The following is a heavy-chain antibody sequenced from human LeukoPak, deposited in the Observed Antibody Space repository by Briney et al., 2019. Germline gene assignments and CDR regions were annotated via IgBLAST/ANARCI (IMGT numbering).Heavy chain of an antibody. V-gene: IGHV3-23*01. CDR3: AKSPRTYYYYGMDV. Sequence: GGSLRLSCAASGFTFSKYAMSWVRQAPGKGLEWVSGISGSGGSTYYADSVKGRFTISRDNSKNTLYLQMNSLRAEDTAVYYCAKSPRTYYYYGMDVWGQGTTVTVSS. CDR2: ISGSGGST. CDR1: GFTFSKYA. J-gene: IGHJ6*02.